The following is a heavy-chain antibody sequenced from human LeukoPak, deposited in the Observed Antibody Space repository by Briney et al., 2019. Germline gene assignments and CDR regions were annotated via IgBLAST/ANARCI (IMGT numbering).Heavy chain of an antibody. CDR1: AYSFTGYF. D-gene: IGHD3-10*01. Sequence: ASVKVSCTTSAYSFTGYFFHWIRRAPGQGLEWMGWINANSGDTNYAQQFQGRLTMTRDRSISTVYMELSRLRTDDTAVYYCARDFSWGVDSWGEGALVTVSS. CDR3: ARDFSWGVDS. V-gene: IGHV1-2*02. CDR2: INANSGDT. J-gene: IGHJ4*02.